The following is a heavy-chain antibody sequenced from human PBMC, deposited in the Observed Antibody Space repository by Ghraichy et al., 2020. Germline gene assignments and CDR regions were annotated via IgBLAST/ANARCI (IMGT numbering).Heavy chain of an antibody. V-gene: IGHV4-4*07. CDR1: GDFITSYY. CDR2: FYSSEST. J-gene: IGHJ4*02. D-gene: IGHD3-10*01. CDR3: AREAFNNYGSGSYYNNPFDL. Sequence: SETLPLTCSVSGDFITSYYWGWIRQPAGKGLEWIGRFYSSESTDYNPTLKSRVTMSVDTPNNQFSLKLTSVTAADTAVYYCAREAFNNYGSGSYYNNPFDLWGQGILVTVSS.